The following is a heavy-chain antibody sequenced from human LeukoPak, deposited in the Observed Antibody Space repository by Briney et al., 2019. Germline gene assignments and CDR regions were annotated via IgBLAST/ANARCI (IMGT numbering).Heavy chain of an antibody. CDR1: ALTFNIAW. V-gene: IGHV3-7*03. D-gene: IGHD4-23*01. J-gene: IGHJ4*02. CDR2: IKPDGRAK. CDR3: ARGLRWPDF. Sequence: GGSLRLSCATSALTFNIAWMNWVRHPPGKGLEWVANIKPDGRAKSYVDSVRGRFTISRDNAKESLFLQMNSLRADDTAVYYCARGLRWPDFWGQGTLVTVSS.